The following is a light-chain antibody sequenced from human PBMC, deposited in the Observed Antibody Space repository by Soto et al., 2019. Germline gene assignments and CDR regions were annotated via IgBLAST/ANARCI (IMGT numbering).Light chain of an antibody. CDR1: RSLSSDY. J-gene: IGKJ1*01. V-gene: IGKV3-20*01. CDR2: HAS. CDR3: QQYGDSPRS. Sequence: IVLMQYPDTLSLSPGERATLSCRASRSLSSDYLAWYQQKPRKAPRLLFYHASRRATGTPDRFSVSGSGTDDTLTISRLEPGDFAVCYCQQYGDSPRSFGQGTKVEIK.